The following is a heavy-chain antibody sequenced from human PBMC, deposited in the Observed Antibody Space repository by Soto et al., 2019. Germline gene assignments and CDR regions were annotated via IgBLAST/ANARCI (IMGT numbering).Heavy chain of an antibody. CDR1: GFRFSDYG. J-gene: IGHJ4*02. CDR3: AKDLRDGEYHSVYDF. D-gene: IGHD4-17*01. V-gene: IGHV3-30*18. Sequence: QVQLAESGGGVVQPGRSLRLSCIGSGFRFSDYGMHWVRQAPGKGLEWVAMMSFDGTYKYSADSVKGRFIISRDNSKNTLFVQMNSLRAEDTAVYYCAKDLRDGEYHSVYDFWGQGTLVTVSS. CDR2: MSFDGTYK.